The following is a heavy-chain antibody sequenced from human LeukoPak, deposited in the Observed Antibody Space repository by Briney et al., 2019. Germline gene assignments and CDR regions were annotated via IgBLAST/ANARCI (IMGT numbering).Heavy chain of an antibody. CDR2: ICGDGSFK. CDR3: ARVYETNGYLY. D-gene: IGHD3-22*01. CDR1: SGSIASTTW. Sequence: ETLSLTCAVSSGSIASTTWWSWVRQPPGKGLVWVALICGDGSFKRSGESVKRRLTISRENPKNSIYLQMNRLRVADTAVYYCARVYETNGYLYWGQGSLVTVSS. J-gene: IGHJ4*02. V-gene: IGHV3-74*01.